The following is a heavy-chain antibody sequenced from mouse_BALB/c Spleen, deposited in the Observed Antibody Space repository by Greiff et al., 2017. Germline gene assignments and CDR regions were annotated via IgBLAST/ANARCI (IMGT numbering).Heavy chain of an antibody. CDR2: IDPANGNT. J-gene: IGHJ2*01. D-gene: IGHD1-1*01. Sequence: EVQLQESGAELVKPGASVKLSCTASGFNIKDTYMHWVKQRPEQGLEWIGRIDPANGNTKYDPKFQGKATITADTSSNTAYLQLSSLTSEDTAVYYCAPHYYGSSYVGYWGQGTTLTVSS. V-gene: IGHV14-3*02. CDR3: APHYYGSSYVGY. CDR1: GFNIKDTY.